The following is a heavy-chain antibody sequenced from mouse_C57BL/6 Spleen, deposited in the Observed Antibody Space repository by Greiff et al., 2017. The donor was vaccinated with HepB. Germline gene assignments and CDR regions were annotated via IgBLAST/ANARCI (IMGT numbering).Heavy chain of an antibody. D-gene: IGHD2-1*01. CDR3: AIYYGNPWFAY. V-gene: IGHV1-74*01. J-gene: IGHJ3*01. Sequence: VQLQQPGAELVKPGASVKVSCKASGYTFTSYWMHWVKQRPGQGLEWIGRIHPSDSDTNYNQKFKGKATLTVDKSSSTAYMQLSSLTSEDSAVYYCAIYYGNPWFAYWGQGTLVTVSA. CDR1: GYTFTSYW. CDR2: IHPSDSDT.